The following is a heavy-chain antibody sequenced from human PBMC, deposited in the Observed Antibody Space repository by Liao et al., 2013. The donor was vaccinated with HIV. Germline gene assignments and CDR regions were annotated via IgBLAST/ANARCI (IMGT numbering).Heavy chain of an antibody. CDR3: AREMAYSADY. V-gene: IGHV4-39*07. CDR1: GGSISSSSYY. D-gene: IGHD2-8*01. CDR2: IYYSGST. J-gene: IGHJ4*02. Sequence: QLQLQESGPGLVKPSETLSLTCTVSGGSISSSSYYWGWIRQPPGRGVEWIGSIYYSGSTYYNPSLKSRVTISVDTSKNQFSLKLSSVTAADTAVYYCAREMAYSADYWGQGTLVTVSS.